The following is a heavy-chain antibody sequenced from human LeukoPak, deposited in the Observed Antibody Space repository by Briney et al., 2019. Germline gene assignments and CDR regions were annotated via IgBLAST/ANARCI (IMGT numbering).Heavy chain of an antibody. CDR3: AREGLASSYHIDY. CDR1: GYTFTGCY. J-gene: IGHJ4*02. CDR2: INPNSGGT. D-gene: IGHD2-2*01. Sequence: ASVKVSCKASGYTFTGCYIHWVRQAPGQGLEWLGWINPNSGGTKYGQKFQGRVTMTRDTSTSTVYMELSSLRSEDTAVYYCAREGLASSYHIDYWGQGTLVTVSP. V-gene: IGHV1-2*02.